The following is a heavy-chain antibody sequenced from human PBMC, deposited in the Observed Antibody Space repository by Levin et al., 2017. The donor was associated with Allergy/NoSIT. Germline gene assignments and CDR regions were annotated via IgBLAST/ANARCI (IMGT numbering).Heavy chain of an antibody. CDR2: ISASGTST. Sequence: SGGSLRLSCGASGFTFSNYAMSWVRLAPGKGLEWVSGISASGTSTYYADSVKGRFTISRDNSQNTLYLQINSLRAEDTALYFCAKVSQRFLLAEFDFWGRGTQVTVSS. D-gene: IGHD5-24*01. J-gene: IGHJ4*02. V-gene: IGHV3-23*01. CDR3: AKVSQRFLLAEFDF. CDR1: GFTFSNYA.